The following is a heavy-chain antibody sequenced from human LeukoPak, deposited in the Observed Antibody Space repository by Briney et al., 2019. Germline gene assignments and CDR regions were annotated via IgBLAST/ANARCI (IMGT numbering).Heavy chain of an antibody. Sequence: PSQTLSLTCAVSGGSIASGGYSWGWIRQPPGKGLEWFGYIYHHGSTYYNPSLKSRVTISVDRSKNQFSLKLSSVTAADTAVYYCAKGQPGYCSSTSCLYYYGMDVWGQGTTVTVSS. D-gene: IGHD2-2*01. CDR3: AKGQPGYCSSTSCLYYYGMDV. CDR2: IYHHGST. V-gene: IGHV4-30-2*01. J-gene: IGHJ6*02. CDR1: GGSIASGGYS.